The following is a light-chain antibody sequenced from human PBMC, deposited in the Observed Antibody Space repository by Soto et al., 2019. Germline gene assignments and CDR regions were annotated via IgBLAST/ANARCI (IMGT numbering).Light chain of an antibody. CDR1: QSVGKY. J-gene: IGKJ2*01. V-gene: IGKV3-11*01. Sequence: EIVLTQSPATLSLSPGEGATLSCRASQSVGKYLAWYQQKPGQAPRLLIYDASSRAIGTPTRFIGSGSGTDFTLTISSLEPEDFAVYYCQQRSNWPPGYTFGQGPSWRSN. CDR2: DAS. CDR3: QQRSNWPPGYT.